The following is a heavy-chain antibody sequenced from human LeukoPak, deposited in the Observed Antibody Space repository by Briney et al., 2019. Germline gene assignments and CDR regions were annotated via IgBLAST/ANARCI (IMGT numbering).Heavy chain of an antibody. D-gene: IGHD5/OR15-5a*01. J-gene: IGHJ4*02. CDR3: AHRRSDMGTVSFDS. Sequence: SGPTLVKPTQTLTLTVTFPGVSLTTSGVGVGWIRQPPGKALEWLAFINGIDEKRYTPSLKSRQTSTKDTTKNQVILTMTVMDPVDTATYYCAHRRSDMGTVSFDSWGQGTLVTVSS. V-gene: IGHV2-5*01. CDR2: INGIDEK. CDR1: GVSLTTSGVG.